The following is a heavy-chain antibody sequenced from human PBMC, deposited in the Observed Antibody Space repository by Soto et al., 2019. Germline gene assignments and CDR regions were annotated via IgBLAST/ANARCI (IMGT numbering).Heavy chain of an antibody. CDR1: GGSFSGYY. V-gene: IGHV4-34*09. Sequence: SETLSLTCAVYGGSFSGYYWSWIRQPPEKGQEWIGEIHYSGSTNYNPSLKSRLIISVDTSKNQFSLNLISVTAGDTAVYFCAGGPNLYYFNFWGPGTLVTVSS. CDR3: AGGPNLYYFNF. CDR2: IHYSGST. J-gene: IGHJ4*02. D-gene: IGHD2-15*01.